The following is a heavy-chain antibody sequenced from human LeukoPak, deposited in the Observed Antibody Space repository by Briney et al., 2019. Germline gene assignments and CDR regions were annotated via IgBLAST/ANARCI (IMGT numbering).Heavy chain of an antibody. CDR3: TRTEYCSAGRCYSDYFDS. CDR1: GFTFSDHY. J-gene: IGHJ4*02. D-gene: IGHD2-15*01. V-gene: IGHV3-72*01. Sequence: PGGSLSLSCAASGFTFSDHYMDWVRQAPGKGLEWVGRTRNKANSYTTECAASVKGRFTISRDDSKTSLYLQMNSLKTEDTAVYYCTRTEYCSAGRCYSDYFDSWGQGTLVTVSS. CDR2: TRNKANSYTT.